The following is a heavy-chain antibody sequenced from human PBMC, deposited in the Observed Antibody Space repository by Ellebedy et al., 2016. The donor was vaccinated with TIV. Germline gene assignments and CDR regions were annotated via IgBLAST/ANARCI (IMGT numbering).Heavy chain of an antibody. J-gene: IGHJ4*02. CDR2: IVGDGSGT. CDR3: AGPDAIGTKTFDY. Sequence: GGSLRLSCAASGFPFSGYWMHWVRQAPGKGLLWVSRIVGDGSGTKYAESVKGRFTISRDNAKNTLYLQMNSLRAEDTAVYYCAGPDAIGTKTFDYWGQGTLVTVSS. CDR1: GFPFSGYW. V-gene: IGHV3-74*01. D-gene: IGHD2-2*01.